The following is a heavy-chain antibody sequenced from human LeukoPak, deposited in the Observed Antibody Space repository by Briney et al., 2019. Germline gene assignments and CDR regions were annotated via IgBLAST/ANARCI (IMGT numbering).Heavy chain of an antibody. CDR2: INPNSGGT. CDR1: GYTFTGYY. CDR3: ARGPVGYSSSSNLFDP. D-gene: IGHD6-6*01. Sequence: ASVKASCKASGYTFTGYYVHWVRQAPGQGLEWMGWINPNSGGTNYAQKFQGRVTMTRDTSISTAYMELSRLRSDDTAVYYCARGPVGYSSSSNLFDPWGQGTLVTVSS. V-gene: IGHV1-2*02. J-gene: IGHJ5*02.